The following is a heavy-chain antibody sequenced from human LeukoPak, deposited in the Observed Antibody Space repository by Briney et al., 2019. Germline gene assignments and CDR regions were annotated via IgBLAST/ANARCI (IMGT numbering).Heavy chain of an antibody. CDR1: AFTFRTYY. Sequence: GGSLRLSCAASAFTFRTYYMSWVRQAPGKGLEWVAMIKPDGSENYYVDSVKGLFTISRDNAKNSVYLQMNNLRAEDMAVYYCARSGGGQRLAYFDYWGQGTLVTVSS. CDR3: ARSGGGQRLAYFDY. V-gene: IGHV3-7*02. D-gene: IGHD6-25*01. CDR2: IKPDGSEN. J-gene: IGHJ4*02.